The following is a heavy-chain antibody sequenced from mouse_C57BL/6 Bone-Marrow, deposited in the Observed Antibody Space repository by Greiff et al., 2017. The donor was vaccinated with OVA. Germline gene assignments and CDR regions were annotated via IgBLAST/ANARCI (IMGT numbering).Heavy chain of an antibody. V-gene: IGHV5-16*01. D-gene: IGHD1-1*01. CDR2: INYDGSST. Sequence: EVQRVESEGGLVQPGSSMKLSCTASGFTFSDYYMAWVRQVPEKGLEWVANINYDGSSTYYLDSLKSRFIISRDNAKNILYLQMSSLKSEDTATYYCARDRSITTVANYYAMDYWGQGTSVTVSS. CDR3: ARDRSITTVANYYAMDY. CDR1: GFTFSDYY. J-gene: IGHJ4*01.